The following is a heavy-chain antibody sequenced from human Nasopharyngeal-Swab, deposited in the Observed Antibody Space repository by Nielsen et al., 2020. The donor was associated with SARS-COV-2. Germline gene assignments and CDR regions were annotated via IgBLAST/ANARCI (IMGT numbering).Heavy chain of an antibody. CDR3: ARDLGVYAILHYMDV. Sequence: GESLKISCAASGFTFSSYGMHWGRQAPGKGLEWVAVIWYDGSNKYYADSVKGRFTISRDNSKNTLYLQMNSLRAEDTAVYYCARDLGVYAILHYMDVWGKGTTVTVSS. V-gene: IGHV3-33*01. CDR1: GFTFSSYG. D-gene: IGHD2-8*02. J-gene: IGHJ6*03. CDR2: IWYDGSNK.